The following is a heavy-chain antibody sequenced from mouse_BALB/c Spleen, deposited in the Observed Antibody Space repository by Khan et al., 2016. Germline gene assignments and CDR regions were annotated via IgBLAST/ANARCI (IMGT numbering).Heavy chain of an antibody. CDR2: IWAGGST. V-gene: IGHV2-9*02. D-gene: IGHD2-4*01. J-gene: IGHJ3*01. CDR3: ARYDQYYDAWFAS. Sequence: QVQLKESGPGLVAPSQSLSITCTVSGFSLTNSGVHWVRQPPGKGLDWLGVIWAGGSTDYNSALMSRLSITKDNSQNQVFLKMNSLQTDDTAMYYCARYDQYYDAWFASWGQGTLVTVSA. CDR1: GFSLTNSG.